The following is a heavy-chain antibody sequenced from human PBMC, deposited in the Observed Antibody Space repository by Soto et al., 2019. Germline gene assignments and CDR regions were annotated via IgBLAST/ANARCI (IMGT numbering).Heavy chain of an antibody. Sequence: EVQLLESGGGLVQPGGSLRLSCAASGFTFSSYAMSWVRQAPGKGLEWVSSIGGNAGRTFYADSVKGRFTISRDNSRNTLHLQMNSLRAEDTAVYYCAKKVVPVDGSDWSDTWGQGTLVTVSS. CDR2: IGGNAGRT. D-gene: IGHD2-2*01. CDR3: AKKVVPVDGSDWSDT. CDR1: GFTFSSYA. J-gene: IGHJ5*02. V-gene: IGHV3-23*01.